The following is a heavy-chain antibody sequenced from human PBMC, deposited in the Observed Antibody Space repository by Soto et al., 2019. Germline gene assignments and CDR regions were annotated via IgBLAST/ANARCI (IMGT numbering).Heavy chain of an antibody. CDR2: ISSSSTI. D-gene: IGHD1-1*01. Sequence: PGGSLRLSCAASGFTCSSYSMNWVRQAPGKGLEWVSYISSSSTIYYADSVKGRFTISRDNAKNSLYLQMNSLRAEDTAVYYCACLDYYYYMEVWGKGTTVTVSS. CDR1: GFTCSSYS. J-gene: IGHJ6*03. V-gene: IGHV3-48*01. CDR3: ACLDYYYYMEV.